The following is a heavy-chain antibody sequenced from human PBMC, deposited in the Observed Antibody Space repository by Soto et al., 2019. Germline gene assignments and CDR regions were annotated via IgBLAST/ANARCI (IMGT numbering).Heavy chain of an antibody. CDR1: GFTFSDYY. D-gene: IGHD3-10*01. CDR2: ISSSSSYT. Sequence: GGSLRLSCAASGFTFSDYYMSWIRQAPGKGLEWVSYISSSSSYTNYADSVKGRFTISRDNAKNSLYLQMNSLRAEDTAVYYCARGGNTMVRGVTPSTMDVWGQGTTVTVSS. J-gene: IGHJ6*02. CDR3: ARGGNTMVRGVTPSTMDV. V-gene: IGHV3-11*05.